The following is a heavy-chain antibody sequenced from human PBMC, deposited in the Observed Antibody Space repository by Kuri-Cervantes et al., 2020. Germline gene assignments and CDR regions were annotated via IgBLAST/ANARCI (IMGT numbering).Heavy chain of an antibody. Sequence: GESLKISCAASGFSVGTYWMHWVRQVPGKGLGWVSRMNIEGNMVNYARSVRGRFTISRDNARNTLYLQMNGLRLEDTAVYYCVRDLFGVEEQWGQGTLVTVSS. J-gene: IGHJ4*02. CDR2: MNIEGNMV. V-gene: IGHV3-74*01. CDR1: GFSVGTYW. CDR3: VRDLFGVEEQ. D-gene: IGHD1/OR15-1a*01.